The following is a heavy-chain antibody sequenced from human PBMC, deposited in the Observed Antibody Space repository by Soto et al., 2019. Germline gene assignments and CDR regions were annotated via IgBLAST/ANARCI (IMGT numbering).Heavy chain of an antibody. CDR3: ARGLYSGWHYFDY. D-gene: IGHD5-12*01. V-gene: IGHV6-1*01. CDR1: GGYISSYY. Sequence: SETLSLTCTVSGGYISSYYWSWIRQSPSRGLEWLGRTYYRSKWYNDYAVSVKSRITINPDTSKNQFSLQLKFVTPEDTAVYYCARGLYSGWHYFDYWGQGTLVTVSS. J-gene: IGHJ4*02. CDR2: TYYRSKWYN.